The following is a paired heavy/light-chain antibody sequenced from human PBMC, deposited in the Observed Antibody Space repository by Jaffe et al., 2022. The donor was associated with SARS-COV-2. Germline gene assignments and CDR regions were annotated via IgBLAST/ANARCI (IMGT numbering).Heavy chain of an antibody. J-gene: IGHJ4*02. CDR3: ARSIRGSYEGYYFDY. V-gene: IGHV4-39*01. CDR1: GGAITRSTYY. CDR2: IYYSGSS. D-gene: IGHD1-26*01. Sequence: QVQLQESGPGLVKPSETLSLSCTVSGGAITRSTYYWGWIRQPPGKGLEWIGSIYYSGSSFYNPSLKSRVTMSADTSKNQFSLKLSSVTAADTAVYYCARSIRGSYEGYYFDYWGQGSLVTVSS.
Light chain of an antibody. J-gene: IGKJ1*01. V-gene: IGKV3-20*01. Sequence: EIVLTQSPGTLSLSPGDRATLSCRASQTISGSYLAWYQQKPGQAPRLLIYAASSRAAGIPDRFSGSESGTDFTLTISRLEPEDFAVYYCQQYGISPDTFGQGTKVEIK. CDR3: QQYGISPDT. CDR2: AAS. CDR1: QTISGSY.